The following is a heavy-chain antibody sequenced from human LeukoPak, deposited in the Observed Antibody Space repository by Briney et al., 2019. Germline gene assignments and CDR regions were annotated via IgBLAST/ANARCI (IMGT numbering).Heavy chain of an antibody. CDR3: AKGARRWLQYGGAFDI. V-gene: IGHV3-53*01. CDR1: GFTVSSNY. D-gene: IGHD5-24*01. CDR2: IYSGGST. Sequence: PGGSLRLSCAASGFTVSSNYMSWVRQAPGKGLEWVSVIYSGGSTYYADSVKGRFTISRDNSKNTLYLQMNSLRAEDTAVYYCAKGARRWLQYGGAFDIWGQGTMVTVSS. J-gene: IGHJ3*02.